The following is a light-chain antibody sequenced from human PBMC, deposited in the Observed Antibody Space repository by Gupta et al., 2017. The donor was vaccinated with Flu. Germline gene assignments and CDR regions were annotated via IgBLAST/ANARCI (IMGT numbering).Light chain of an antibody. CDR1: SSDVGASNS. V-gene: IGLV2-14*03. CDR2: DVS. J-gene: IGLJ2*01. Sequence: QSALTQPASVPGSPGQSITISCTGTSSDVGASNSVSWYQHHPGKAPKLMIYDVSDRPSGVGARFSGSKSGNTDSLTISGLQAEDEADDYCSSYTTRSTVVFGGGTKVTVL. CDR3: SSYTTRSTVV.